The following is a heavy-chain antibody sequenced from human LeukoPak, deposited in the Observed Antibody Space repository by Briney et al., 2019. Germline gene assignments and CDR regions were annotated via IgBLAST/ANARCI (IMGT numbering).Heavy chain of an antibody. Sequence: PGGSLGLSCAASGFTFSSYWMSWVRQAPGKGLEWVANIKQDGSEKYYVDSVKGRFTISRDNAKNSLYLQMNSLRAEDTAVYYCARSQGIAVAGTFNYWGQGTLVTVSS. D-gene: IGHD6-19*01. J-gene: IGHJ4*02. CDR3: ARSQGIAVAGTFNY. CDR2: IKQDGSEK. V-gene: IGHV3-7*01. CDR1: GFTFSSYW.